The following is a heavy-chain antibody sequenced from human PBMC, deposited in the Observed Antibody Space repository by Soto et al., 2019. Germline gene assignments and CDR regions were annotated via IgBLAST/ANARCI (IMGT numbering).Heavy chain of an antibody. CDR3: ARGYYYGSGSYYLDYYYYGMDV. CDR1: GGSISSYY. D-gene: IGHD3-10*01. J-gene: IGHJ6*02. Sequence: PSETLSLTCTVSGGSISSYYWSWIRQPAGKGLEWIGRIYTSGSTNYNPSLKSRVTMSVDTSKNQFSLKLSSVTAADTAVYYCARGYYYGSGSYYLDYYYYGMDVWGQGTTVTVSS. CDR2: IYTSGST. V-gene: IGHV4-4*07.